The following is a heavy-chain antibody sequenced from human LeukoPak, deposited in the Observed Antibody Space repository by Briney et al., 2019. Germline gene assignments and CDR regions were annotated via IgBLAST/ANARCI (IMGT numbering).Heavy chain of an antibody. D-gene: IGHD3-3*01. CDR1: GGSISSSSYY. CDR3: ARTAYYDFWSAYYFDY. CDR2: IYYSGST. V-gene: IGHV4-39*07. Sequence: PSETLSLTCTVSGGSISSSSYYWGWIRQPPGKGLEWIGSIYYSGSTYYNPSLKSRVTISVDTSKNQFSLKLTSVTAADTAVYYCARTAYYDFWSAYYFDYWGQGTLVTVSS. J-gene: IGHJ4*02.